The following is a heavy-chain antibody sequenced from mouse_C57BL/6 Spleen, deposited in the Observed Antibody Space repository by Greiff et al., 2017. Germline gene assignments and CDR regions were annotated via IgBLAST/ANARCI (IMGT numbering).Heavy chain of an antibody. CDR1: GFTFSDYG. Sequence: EVQRVESGGGLVKPGGSLKLSCAASGFTFSDYGMHWVRQAPEKGLEWVAYISSGSSTIYYADTVKGRFTISRDNAKNTLFLQMTSLRSEDTAMYYCARPYDYDGGYYAMDYWGQGTSVTVSS. D-gene: IGHD2-4*01. V-gene: IGHV5-17*01. CDR2: ISSGSSTI. CDR3: ARPYDYDGGYYAMDY. J-gene: IGHJ4*01.